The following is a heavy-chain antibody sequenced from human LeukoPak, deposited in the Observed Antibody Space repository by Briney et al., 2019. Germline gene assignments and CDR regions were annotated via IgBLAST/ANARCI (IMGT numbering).Heavy chain of an antibody. J-gene: IGHJ2*01. CDR3: ARDLGYSYGYRYFDL. V-gene: IGHV4-59*01. CDR1: GGSISSYY. Sequence: SETLSLTCTVSGGSISSYYWSWIRQPPGKGLEWIGYIYYSGSTNYNPSLKSRVTISVDTSKNQFSLKLSSVTAADTAVYYCARDLGYSYGYRYFDLWGRGTLVTVSS. D-gene: IGHD5-18*01. CDR2: IYYSGST.